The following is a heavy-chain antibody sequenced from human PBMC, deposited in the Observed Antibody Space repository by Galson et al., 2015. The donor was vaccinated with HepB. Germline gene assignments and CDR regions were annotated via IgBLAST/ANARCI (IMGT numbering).Heavy chain of an antibody. CDR2: INAYNQNA. V-gene: IGHV1-18*01. Sequence: SVKVSCKASGYNFPTYSITWVRQAPGQGLEWLGWINAYNQNANYAQHLQGRVTMKTDTYMSTAYMELRSLRSDDTAVYYCARGALVAVVDATQNNWFAPWGQGTLITVSS. D-gene: IGHD2-15*01. CDR1: GYNFPTYS. CDR3: ARGALVAVVDATQNNWFAP. J-gene: IGHJ5*02.